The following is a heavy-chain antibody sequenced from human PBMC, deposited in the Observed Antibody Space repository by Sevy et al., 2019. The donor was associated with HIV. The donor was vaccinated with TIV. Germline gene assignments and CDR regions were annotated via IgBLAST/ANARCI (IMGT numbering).Heavy chain of an antibody. Sequence: SETLSLTCTVSGGSISSYYWSWIRQPPGKGLEWIGYIYYSGSTNYNPSLKSRVTISVDTSKNQFSLKLSSVTAADTAVYYCARGALNYDILTGYKLGTGDYFDYWGQGTLVTVSS. CDR3: ARGALNYDILTGYKLGTGDYFDY. D-gene: IGHD3-9*01. CDR2: IYYSGST. CDR1: GGSISSYY. V-gene: IGHV4-59*01. J-gene: IGHJ4*02.